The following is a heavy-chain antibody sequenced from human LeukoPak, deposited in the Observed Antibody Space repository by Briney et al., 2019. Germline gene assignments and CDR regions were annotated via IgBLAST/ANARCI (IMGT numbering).Heavy chain of an antibody. V-gene: IGHV4-59*01. Sequence: SETLSLTCTVSGGSISSYYWSWIRQPPGKGLEWIGYIYYSGSTNYNPSLKSRVTISVDTSKNQFSLRLSSVTAADTAVYYCARASFGRAGYFDYWGQGTLVTVSS. D-gene: IGHD3-10*01. CDR3: ARASFGRAGYFDY. CDR1: GGSISSYY. CDR2: IYYSGST. J-gene: IGHJ4*02.